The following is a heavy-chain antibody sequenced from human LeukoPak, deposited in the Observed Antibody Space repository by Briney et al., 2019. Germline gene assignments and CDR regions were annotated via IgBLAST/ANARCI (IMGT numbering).Heavy chain of an antibody. CDR1: SGSISTTSYY. Sequence: SETLSLTCTVSSGSISTTSYYWGWIRQPPGKGLEWIGIVYYSGATYYNPSLQSRVTISVDTSKNQFSLKLTSVSAADTAVYYCARRPYSSGWYDYWGRGTLVTVSS. CDR3: ARRPYSSGWYDY. CDR2: VYYSGAT. V-gene: IGHV4-39*01. J-gene: IGHJ4*02. D-gene: IGHD6-19*01.